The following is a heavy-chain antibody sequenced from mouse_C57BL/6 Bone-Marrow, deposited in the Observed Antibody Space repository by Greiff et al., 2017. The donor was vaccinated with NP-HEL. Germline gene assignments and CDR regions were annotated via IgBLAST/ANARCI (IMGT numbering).Heavy chain of an antibody. D-gene: IGHD1-1*01. CDR2: INPYNGDT. Sequence: VQLQQSGPELVKPGDSVKISCKASGYSFTGYFMNWVMQSHGKSLEWIGRINPYNGDTFYNQKFKGKATLTVDKSSSTAHMELRSLTSEDSAVYYCASHYYGSTLYYFDYWGQGTTLTVSS. V-gene: IGHV1-20*01. CDR1: GYSFTGYF. J-gene: IGHJ2*01. CDR3: ASHYYGSTLYYFDY.